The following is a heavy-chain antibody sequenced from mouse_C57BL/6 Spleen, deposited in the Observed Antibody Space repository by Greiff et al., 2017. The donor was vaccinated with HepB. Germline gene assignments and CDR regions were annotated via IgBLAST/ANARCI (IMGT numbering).Heavy chain of an antibody. D-gene: IGHD2-4*01. V-gene: IGHV1-81*01. J-gene: IGHJ1*03. Sequence: VHLVESGAELARPGASVKLSCKASGYTFTSYGISWVKQRTGQGLEWIGEIYPRSGNTYYNEKFKGKATLTADKSSSTAYMELRSLTSEDSAVYFCARVDFASYFDVWGTGTTVTVSS. CDR1: GYTFTSYG. CDR3: ARVDFASYFDV. CDR2: IYPRSGNT.